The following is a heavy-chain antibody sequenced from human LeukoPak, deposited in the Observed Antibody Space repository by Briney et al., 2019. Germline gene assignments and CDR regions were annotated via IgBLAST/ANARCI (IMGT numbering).Heavy chain of an antibody. Sequence: PGGSLRLSCAASGFTVSDNHMNWVRQTPGKGLEWVSIIFSAGDTSYADSVKGRLTISRDSSKNTLFLQMNSLTPEDTAVYYCMRQGLGGAGRWGQGTLVTVSS. V-gene: IGHV3-66*02. J-gene: IGHJ4*02. CDR1: GFTVSDNH. CDR2: IFSAGDT. D-gene: IGHD6-19*01. CDR3: MRQGLGGAGR.